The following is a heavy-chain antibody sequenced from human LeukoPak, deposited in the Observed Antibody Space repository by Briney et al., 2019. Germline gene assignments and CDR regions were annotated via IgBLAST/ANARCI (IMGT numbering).Heavy chain of an antibody. J-gene: IGHJ6*03. CDR2: ISGDGGNT. Sequence: PGGSLRLSCAASVFTFYEYTMHWVRHAPGKGLEWVSHISGDGGNTYYADSVKGRLTISRDNSKNSLYLHMNSLRTTHTPLYYCAKDDSSWYSRYYYSYMDVWGKGTTVTVSS. CDR3: AKDDSSWYSRYYYSYMDV. CDR1: VFTFYEYT. V-gene: IGHV3-43*02. D-gene: IGHD6-13*01.